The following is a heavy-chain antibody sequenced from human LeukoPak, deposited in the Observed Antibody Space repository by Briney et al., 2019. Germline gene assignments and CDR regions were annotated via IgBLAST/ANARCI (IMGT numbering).Heavy chain of an antibody. V-gene: IGHV3-13*01. CDR3: ARERRGYSGYDRWFDP. J-gene: IGHJ5*02. CDR1: GFTFSSYD. CDR2: IGTAGDT. D-gene: IGHD5-12*01. Sequence: PGGSLRLSCAASGFTFSSYDMHWVRQATGKGLEWVSAIGTAGDTYYPGSVKGRFTISRENAKNSLYLQMNSLRAGDTAVYYCARERRGYSGYDRWFDPWGQGTLVTVSS.